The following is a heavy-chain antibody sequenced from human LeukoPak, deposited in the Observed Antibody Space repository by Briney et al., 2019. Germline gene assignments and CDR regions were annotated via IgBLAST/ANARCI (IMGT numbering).Heavy chain of an antibody. D-gene: IGHD6-13*01. CDR1: GGSISSGGYS. Sequence: PSETLSLTCAVSGGSISSGGYSWSWIRQPPGKGLEWFGYIYHSGSTYYNPSLKSRVTISVDRSKNQFSLKLSSVTATDTAVYYCARGTAAAGFDWFDPWGQGTLVTVSS. J-gene: IGHJ5*02. CDR2: IYHSGST. V-gene: IGHV4-30-2*01. CDR3: ARGTAAAGFDWFDP.